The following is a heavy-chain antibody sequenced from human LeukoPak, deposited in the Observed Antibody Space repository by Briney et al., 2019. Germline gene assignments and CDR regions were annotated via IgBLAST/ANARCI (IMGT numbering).Heavy chain of an antibody. D-gene: IGHD2-15*01. CDR1: GVTLSSYA. J-gene: IGHJ4*02. Sequence: GGSLRLSCTASGVTLSSYAMSWARQAPGKGPEWVAVIWYDGSNKYYADSVKGRFTISRDNSKNTLYLQMNSLRAEDTAVYYCARERRGIVVVGSGFDYWGQGTLVTVSS. CDR3: ARERRGIVVVGSGFDY. CDR2: IWYDGSNK. V-gene: IGHV3-33*08.